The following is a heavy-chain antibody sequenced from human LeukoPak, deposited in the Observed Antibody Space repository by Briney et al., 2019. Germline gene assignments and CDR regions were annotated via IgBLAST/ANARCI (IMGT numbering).Heavy chain of an antibody. Sequence: GGSLRLSCAASGFTVSSNYMSWVRQAPGKGLEWVSIIYSGGSTFYADSVKGRFTISRDNAKNSLYLQMNSLRAEDTAVYYCAGSSSEDYYMDVWGKGTTVTVSS. J-gene: IGHJ6*03. CDR2: IYSGGST. CDR3: AGSSSEDYYMDV. CDR1: GFTVSSNY. D-gene: IGHD3-22*01. V-gene: IGHV3-53*01.